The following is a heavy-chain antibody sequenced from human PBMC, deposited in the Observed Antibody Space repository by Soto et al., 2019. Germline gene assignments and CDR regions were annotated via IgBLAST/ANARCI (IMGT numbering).Heavy chain of an antibody. V-gene: IGHV3-23*01. CDR1: GFTFSSYA. CDR3: AKEGSAIMFDY. CDR2: ISGSGGST. Sequence: GESLKISCAASGFTFSSYAMSWVRQAPGKGLEWVSAISGSGGSTYYADSVKGRFTISRDNSKNTLYLQMNSLRAEDTAVYYCAKEGSAIMFDYWGQGTLVTVSS. J-gene: IGHJ4*02. D-gene: IGHD2-21*02.